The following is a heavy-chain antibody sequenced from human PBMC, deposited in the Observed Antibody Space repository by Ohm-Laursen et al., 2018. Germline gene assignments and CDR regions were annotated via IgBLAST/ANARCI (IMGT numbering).Heavy chain of an antibody. V-gene: IGHV4-59*08. CDR1: GGSISSYY. CDR2: IYYNGNP. Sequence: GTLSLTCTVSGGSISSYYWSWIRQPPGKGLEWIGYIYYNGNPRYNPSLESRVTIPVDPSKNQFSLKLNSVTAADTALYYCVLYSSFSVSWGQGTLVTVSS. CDR3: VLYSSFSVS. J-gene: IGHJ5*02. D-gene: IGHD6-6*01.